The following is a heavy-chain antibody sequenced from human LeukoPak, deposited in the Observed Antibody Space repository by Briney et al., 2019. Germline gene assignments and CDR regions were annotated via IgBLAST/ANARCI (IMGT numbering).Heavy chain of an antibody. J-gene: IGHJ5*02. CDR2: ISHSRSA. D-gene: IGHD3-3*01. Sequence: SETLSLTCAGSGYSISSGYYWCWIRQPPGKGLEWIGSISHSRSAYYNPSLKSRVTISVDTSKNQFSLRLSSVTAADTAVYYCAKEWLLYSVFDPWGQGTLVTVSS. V-gene: IGHV4-38-2*02. CDR1: GYSISSGYY. CDR3: AKEWLLYSVFDP.